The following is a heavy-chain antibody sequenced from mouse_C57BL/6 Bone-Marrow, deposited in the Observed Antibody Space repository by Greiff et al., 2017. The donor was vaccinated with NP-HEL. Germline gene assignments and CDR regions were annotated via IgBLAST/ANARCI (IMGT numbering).Heavy chain of an antibody. J-gene: IGHJ3*01. Sequence: VQLQQSGAELVRPGASVKLSCTASGFNIKDDYMHWVKQRPEQGLEWIGWIDPENGDTEYASKFQGKATITADTSSNTAYLQLSSLTSEDTAVYYCTTDYYGSSYSVWFAYWGQGTLVTVSA. V-gene: IGHV14-4*01. CDR1: GFNIKDDY. CDR3: TTDYYGSSYSVWFAY. CDR2: IDPENGDT. D-gene: IGHD1-1*01.